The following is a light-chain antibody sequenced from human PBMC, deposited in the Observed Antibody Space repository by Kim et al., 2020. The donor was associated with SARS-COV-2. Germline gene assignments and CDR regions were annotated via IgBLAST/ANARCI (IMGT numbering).Light chain of an antibody. J-gene: IGKJ4*01. CDR3: QQYGSSPLT. V-gene: IGKV1-27*01. Sequence: ASVGDRVTITCRASQDIGNSLAWYQQKPGKVPKVLIYAASTVQSGVPSRFSGSGSGTDFTLTISRLEPEDFAVYYCQQYGSSPLTFGGGTKVDIK. CDR1: QDIGNS. CDR2: AAS.